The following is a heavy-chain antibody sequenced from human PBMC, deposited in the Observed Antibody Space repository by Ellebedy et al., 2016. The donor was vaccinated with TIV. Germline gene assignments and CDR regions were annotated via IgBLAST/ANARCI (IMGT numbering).Heavy chain of an antibody. CDR2: ISYDGSNK. Sequence: GESLKISCAASGFTFSSYGMHWVRQAPGKGLEWVAVISYDGSNKYYADSVKGRFTISRDNSKNTLYLQMKSLRVEDTAVYYCAKSWRGFDYWGQGTLVTVSS. CDR3: AKSWRGFDY. D-gene: IGHD3-10*01. CDR1: GFTFSSYG. V-gene: IGHV3-30*18. J-gene: IGHJ4*02.